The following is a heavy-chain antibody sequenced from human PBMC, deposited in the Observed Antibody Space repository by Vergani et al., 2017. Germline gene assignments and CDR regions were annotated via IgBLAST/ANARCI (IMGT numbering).Heavy chain of an antibody. CDR2: IYYSGST. CDR3: ARSWPPAFDI. Sequence: QVQLQQWGAGLLKPSETLSLTCTVSGGSISSYYWSWIRQPPGKGLEWIGYIYYSGSTNYNPSLKSRVTISVDTSKHQFSMKLSSVTAADTAVYYCARSWPPAFDIWGQGTMVTVSS. J-gene: IGHJ3*02. CDR1: GGSISSYY. V-gene: IGHV4-59*01.